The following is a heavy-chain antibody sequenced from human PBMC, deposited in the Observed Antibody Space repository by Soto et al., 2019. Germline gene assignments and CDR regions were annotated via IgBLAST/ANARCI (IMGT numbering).Heavy chain of an antibody. Sequence: ASVKVSCKASGYTFTSYDINWVRQATGQGLEWMGWMNPNSGNTGYAQKFQGRVTMTRNTSISTAYMELSSLRSEDTAVYYCARTGLEGPSPRKEYSSSPNHPSVMRDYYYMDVWGKGTTVTVSS. D-gene: IGHD6-6*01. CDR2: MNPNSGNT. CDR1: GYTFTSYD. CDR3: ARTGLEGPSPRKEYSSSPNHPSVMRDYYYMDV. V-gene: IGHV1-8*01. J-gene: IGHJ6*03.